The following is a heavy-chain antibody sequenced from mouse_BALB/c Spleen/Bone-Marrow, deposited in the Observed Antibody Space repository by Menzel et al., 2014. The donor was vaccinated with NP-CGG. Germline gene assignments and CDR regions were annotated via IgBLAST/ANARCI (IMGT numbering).Heavy chain of an antibody. J-gene: IGHJ4*01. Sequence: EVQGVESGGGLVKPGGFLKLSCAASGFTFSDYYMYWVRQTPEKRLEWVATISDGGSYTYYPDSVKGRFTISRDNAKNNLYLQMSSLKSEDTAMYYCVRGLYGSSYTYAMDYWGQGTSVTVSS. CDR2: ISDGGSYT. CDR1: GFTFSDYY. CDR3: VRGLYGSSYTYAMDY. V-gene: IGHV5-4*02. D-gene: IGHD1-1*01.